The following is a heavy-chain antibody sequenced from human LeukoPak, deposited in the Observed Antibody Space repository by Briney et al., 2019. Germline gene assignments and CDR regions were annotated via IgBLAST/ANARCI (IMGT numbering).Heavy chain of an antibody. V-gene: IGHV1-8*03. CDR3: ASWSGSDFWGGHSSYYYYYMDV. CDR2: MNPNSGNT. CDR1: GYTFTSYD. J-gene: IGHJ6*03. D-gene: IGHD3-3*01. Sequence: ASVKVSCKASGYTFTSYDINWVRQATGQGLEWMGWMNPNSGNTGYAQKFQGRVTITRNTSISTANMELSSLRYEDTAVYYCASWSGSDFWGGHSSYYYYYMDVGGKGTTVTVSS.